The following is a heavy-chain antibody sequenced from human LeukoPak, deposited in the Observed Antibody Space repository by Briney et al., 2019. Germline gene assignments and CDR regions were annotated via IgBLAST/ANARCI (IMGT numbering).Heavy chain of an antibody. CDR3: ARGLRITMIVADSGFDY. CDR1: GFTFSSYS. D-gene: IGHD3-22*01. J-gene: IGHJ4*02. CDR2: INWNGGST. Sequence: GGSLRLSCAASGFTFSSYSMSWVRQAPGKGLEWVSGINWNGGSTGYADSVKGRFTISRDNAKNSLYLQMNSLRAEDTALYYCARGLRITMIVADSGFDYWGQGTLVTVSS. V-gene: IGHV3-20*04.